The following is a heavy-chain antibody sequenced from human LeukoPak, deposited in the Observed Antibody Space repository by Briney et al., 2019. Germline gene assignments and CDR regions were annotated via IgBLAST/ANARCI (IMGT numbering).Heavy chain of an antibody. J-gene: IGHJ1*01. Sequence: PAASLRLSCAASGFTFSSYAMSWVRQAPGKGLEWVSAISGSGGSTYYADSVKVRFTIPRDNSKNTLYLQMNSLRAEDTAVYYCAKGYSYGYSSLFLHWGEGTLGTVSS. CDR3: AKGYSYGYSSLFLH. D-gene: IGHD5-18*01. CDR2: ISGSGGST. V-gene: IGHV3-23*01. CDR1: GFTFSSYA.